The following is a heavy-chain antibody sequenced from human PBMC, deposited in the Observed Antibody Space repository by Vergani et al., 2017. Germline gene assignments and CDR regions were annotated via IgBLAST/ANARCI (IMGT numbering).Heavy chain of an antibody. J-gene: IGHJ4*02. Sequence: EVQLLESGGGLAQPGGSLRLSCAASGFTFRNYAMTWVRQASGKGLEWVGRIRSKANSYATAYAASVKGRFTISRDDSKNTAYLQMNSLKTEDTAVYYCTRHSSGYTAYWGQGTLVTVSS. CDR1: GFTFRNYA. V-gene: IGHV3-73*01. CDR2: IRSKANSYAT. CDR3: TRHSSGYTAY. D-gene: IGHD3-22*01.